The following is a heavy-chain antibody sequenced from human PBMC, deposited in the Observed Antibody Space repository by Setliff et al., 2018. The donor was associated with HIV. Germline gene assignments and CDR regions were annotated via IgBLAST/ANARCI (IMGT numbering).Heavy chain of an antibody. D-gene: IGHD6-13*01. CDR3: ATDPGYSSTWYSESFKP. CDR2: FDPEDGET. J-gene: IGHJ1*01. V-gene: IGHV1-24*01. Sequence: ASVKVSCKISGYTLTELSIHWVRQAPGKGLAWMPNFDPEDGETFYAQKLQGRLTMTEDTSTDTAYMELSSLRSDDTAMYYCATDPGYSSTWYSESFKPWGQGTVVTVSS. CDR1: GYTLTELS.